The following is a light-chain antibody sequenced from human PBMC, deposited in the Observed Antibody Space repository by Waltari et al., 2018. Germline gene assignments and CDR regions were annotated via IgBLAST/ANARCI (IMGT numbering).Light chain of an antibody. CDR2: ATT. CDR1: QNIDTG. Sequence: DILLTQSPSSVSASVGARVTISCRASQNIDTGLAWYQPKPRKAPKLLIYATTSLQSVVPSRCSGTASETEFTLSISSLQPDDFATYYCQQASSFLLTFGQGTRLEI. J-gene: IGKJ5*01. CDR3: QQASSFLLT. V-gene: IGKV1-12*01.